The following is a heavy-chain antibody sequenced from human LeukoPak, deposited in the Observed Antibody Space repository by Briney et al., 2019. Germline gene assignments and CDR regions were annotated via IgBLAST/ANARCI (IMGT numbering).Heavy chain of an antibody. J-gene: IGHJ5*02. Sequence: SETLSLTCAVYGGSFSGYYRSWIRQPPGKGLEWIGEINHSGSTNYNPSLKSRVTISVDTSKNQFSLKLSSVTAADTAVYYCARGLGYYGSGSHRWGQGTLVTVSS. CDR3: ARGLGYYGSGSHR. CDR1: GGSFSGYY. V-gene: IGHV4-34*01. CDR2: INHSGST. D-gene: IGHD3-10*01.